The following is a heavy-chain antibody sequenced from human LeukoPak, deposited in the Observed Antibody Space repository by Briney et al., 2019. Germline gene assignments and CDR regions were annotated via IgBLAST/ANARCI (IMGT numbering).Heavy chain of an antibody. J-gene: IGHJ4*02. CDR2: INHSGST. D-gene: IGHD3-10*01. CDR1: GGSFSGYY. V-gene: IGHV4-34*01. CDR3: ARGKKGLLWFGKSTYYFDY. Sequence: SETLSLTCAVYGGSFSGYYWSWIRQPPGKGLEWIGEINHSGSTNYNPSLKSRVTISVDTSKNQFSLKLSSVTAADTAVYYCARGKKGLLWFGKSTYYFDYWGQGTLVTVSS.